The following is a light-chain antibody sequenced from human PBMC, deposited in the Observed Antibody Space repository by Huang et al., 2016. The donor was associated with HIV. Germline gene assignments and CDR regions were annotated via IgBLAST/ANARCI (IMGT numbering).Light chain of an antibody. V-gene: IGKV2D-29*02. CDR2: EVY. CDR1: QILLHRNGKAY. CDR3: MQSIQSAT. Sequence: DIMMTQTPLSLSVTPGQPASIPCKSSQILLHRNGKAYLYWYLQKPGQSPQLLIYEVYNRFTGGHDSCSRGGSGTDSTPRISLVEAEDVGVYYCMQSIQSATFGRGTKVEIK. J-gene: IGKJ1*01.